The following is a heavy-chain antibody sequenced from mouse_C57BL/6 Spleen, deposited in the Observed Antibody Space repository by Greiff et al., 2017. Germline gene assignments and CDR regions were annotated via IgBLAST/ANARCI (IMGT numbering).Heavy chain of an antibody. CDR1: GFTFSSYT. CDR2: ISGGGGNT. V-gene: IGHV5-9*01. Sequence: EVMLVESGGGLVKPGGSLKLSCAASGFTFSSYTMSWVRQTPEKRLEWVATISGGGGNTYYPDSVKGRFTISRDNAKNTLYLQMSSLRSEDTALYYCARRNYGSSWYFDVWVTGTTVTVSS. J-gene: IGHJ1*03. D-gene: IGHD1-1*01. CDR3: ARRNYGSSWYFDV.